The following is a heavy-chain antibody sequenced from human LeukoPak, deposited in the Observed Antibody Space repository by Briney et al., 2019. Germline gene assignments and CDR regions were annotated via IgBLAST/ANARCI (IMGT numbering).Heavy chain of an antibody. Sequence: NPSETLSLTCTVSGGSISSYYWSWIRQPPGRGLEWIGFIYYSGNTNYNPSLKSRVTISVDTSKNQFSLKLYSVTVADTAVYYCARGDKSGSDGYYFDYWGQGTLVTVSS. CDR3: ARGDKSGSDGYYFDY. CDR2: IYYSGNT. D-gene: IGHD1-26*01. J-gene: IGHJ4*02. CDR1: GGSISSYY. V-gene: IGHV4-59*12.